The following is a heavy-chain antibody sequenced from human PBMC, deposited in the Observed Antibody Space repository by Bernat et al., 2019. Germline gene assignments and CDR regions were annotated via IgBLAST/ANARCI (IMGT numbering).Heavy chain of an antibody. CDR2: ITQSGAT. D-gene: IGHD2-21*02. J-gene: IGHJ4*02. V-gene: IGHV3-23*01. Sequence: DVQLLESGGGLVQPGGSLRLSCAASGFIFTKYDMTWVRQAPGKGLEWVSGITQSGATYYADSVKGRFTISRDNSKNTLYLQMNSLRAEDTAVYYCAREVTRPRDFDYWGQGTLVTVSS. CDR3: AREVTRPRDFDY. CDR1: GFIFTKYD.